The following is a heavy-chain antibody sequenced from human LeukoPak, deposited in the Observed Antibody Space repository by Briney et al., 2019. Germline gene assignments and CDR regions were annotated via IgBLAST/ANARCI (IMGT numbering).Heavy chain of an antibody. D-gene: IGHD2-15*01. CDR3: ASGGGGFNY. J-gene: IGHJ4*02. V-gene: IGHV3-48*01. Sequence: GGSLRLSCAASGFAFSSYNMNWVRQAPGKGLEWISYISSSSSPIYYADSVKGRFTISRDNAKNSLYLQMNSLRAEDTAVYYCASGGGGFNYWGQGTLVTVSS. CDR1: GFAFSSYN. CDR2: ISSSSSPI.